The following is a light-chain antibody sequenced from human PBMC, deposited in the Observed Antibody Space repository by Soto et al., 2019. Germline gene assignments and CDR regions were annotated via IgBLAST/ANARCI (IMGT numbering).Light chain of an antibody. CDR3: QQYNEWPIT. J-gene: IGKJ5*01. CDR1: QSVSST. Sequence: EIVRTQSPPTLSVSPGARATLSCRAIQSVSSTLAWYQQKPGQAPRLLISGAYTRATGIPARFSGSGSGTEFTLTITSLQSEDFGVYYCQQYNEWPITFGQGTRLEIK. CDR2: GAY. V-gene: IGKV3-15*01.